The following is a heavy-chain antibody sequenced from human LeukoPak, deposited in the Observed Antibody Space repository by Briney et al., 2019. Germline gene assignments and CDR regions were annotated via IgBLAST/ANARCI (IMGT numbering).Heavy chain of an antibody. Sequence: SETLSLTCTVSGGSISSGTYYWGWLRQPPGKGLEWIGSIYHSGSTYYNPSLKSRATIAVDTTKNQFPLKLSALVAADTAVYYCARDRKYYYHMDVWGKGTTVTVSS. CDR1: GGSISSGTYY. D-gene: IGHD1-14*01. J-gene: IGHJ6*03. CDR2: IYHSGST. V-gene: IGHV4-39*06. CDR3: ARDRKYYYHMDV.